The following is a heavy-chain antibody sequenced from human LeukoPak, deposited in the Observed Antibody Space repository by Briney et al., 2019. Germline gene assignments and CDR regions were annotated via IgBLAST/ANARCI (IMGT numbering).Heavy chain of an antibody. CDR3: IRTLIVATSPYMDV. Sequence: GGPLRLSCAASGFTFSSYWMHWVPQSPGKGLVWVSRVNSDGTGTTYADSVEGRFTISRDNAKNTVYLQMHSLRAEDTAIYYCIRTLIVATSPYMDVWGKGTTVTVSS. D-gene: IGHD5-12*01. V-gene: IGHV3-74*01. J-gene: IGHJ6*03. CDR1: GFTFSSYW. CDR2: VNSDGTGT.